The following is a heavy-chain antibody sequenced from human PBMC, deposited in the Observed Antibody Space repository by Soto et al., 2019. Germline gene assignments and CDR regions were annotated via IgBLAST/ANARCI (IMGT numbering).Heavy chain of an antibody. CDR1: GGTFSSNA. J-gene: IGHJ4*02. V-gene: IGHV1-69*12. Sequence: QVQLVQSGAEVKKPGSSVKVTCKASGGTFSSNAISWVRQAPGQGLEWMGGIIPIFGTAHYAQKFQGRVTITADESTSTASMGLSSLKSEDTAVYYWAPGGRGYSSAPRSYFEFCGQGTLVTVSS. CDR3: APGGRGYSSAPRSYFEF. D-gene: IGHD5-18*01. CDR2: IIPIFGTA.